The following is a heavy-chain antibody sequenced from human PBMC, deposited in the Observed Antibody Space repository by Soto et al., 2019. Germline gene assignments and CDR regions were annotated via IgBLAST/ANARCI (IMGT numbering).Heavy chain of an antibody. CDR2: INHSGST. V-gene: IGHV4-34*01. Sequence: TSETLSLTCAVYGGSFSGYYWSWIRQPPGKGLEWIGEINHSGSTNYNPSLKSRVTISVDTSKNQFSLKLSSVTAADTAVYYCARGVHHNVIVVVTAAIATQLYYFDYWGQGTPVTVYS. D-gene: IGHD2-2*01. CDR1: GGSFSGYY. CDR3: ARGVHHNVIVVVTAAIATQLYYFDY. J-gene: IGHJ4*02.